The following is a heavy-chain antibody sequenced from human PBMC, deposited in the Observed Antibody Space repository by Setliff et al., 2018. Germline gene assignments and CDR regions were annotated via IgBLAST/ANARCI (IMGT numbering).Heavy chain of an antibody. V-gene: IGHV3-7*03. CDR3: AREVWNYYDKSWSGYADH. Sequence: GESLKISCVASGLIISDYWMTWVRQAPGKGLEWVADIRQDGTNKYYADSVKGRFTISRDNAKNSLYLQMNSLRAEDTALYYCAREVWNYYDKSWSGYADHWGQGTLVTVSS. CDR2: IRQDGTNK. J-gene: IGHJ4*02. CDR1: GLIISDYW. D-gene: IGHD3-3*01.